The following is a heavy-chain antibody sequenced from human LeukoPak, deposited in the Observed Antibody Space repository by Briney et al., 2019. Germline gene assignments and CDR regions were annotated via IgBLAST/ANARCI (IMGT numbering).Heavy chain of an antibody. V-gene: IGHV4-39*01. CDR3: ARQLDYGSGSSYGMDV. CDR1: GFTFSSYA. D-gene: IGHD3-16*01. J-gene: IGHJ6*02. Sequence: GSLRLSCAASGFTFSSYAMSWIRQPPGKGLEWLGTVYYSGNTYYNPSLKSRVTISVDTSKNQFSLKLSSVTAADTAVYYCARQLDYGSGSSYGMDVWGQGTTVTVSS. CDR2: VYYSGNT.